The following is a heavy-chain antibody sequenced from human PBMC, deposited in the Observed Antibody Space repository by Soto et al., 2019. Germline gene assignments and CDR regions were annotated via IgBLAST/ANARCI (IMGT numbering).Heavy chain of an antibody. J-gene: IGHJ4*02. CDR3: AREGFGGSYLVS. V-gene: IGHV1-69*01. D-gene: IGHD1-26*01. CDR1: GGTLNNYV. Sequence: QVQLMQSGAEVKKPGSSVSVSCKASGGTLNNYVIIWVRQAPGQGLEWMRGIIPLSGAANYGQKFQGRVTITADASTNTAFMDLSSLRSDDTAVYYCAREGFGGSYLVSWGQGTLVTVSS. CDR2: IIPLSGAA.